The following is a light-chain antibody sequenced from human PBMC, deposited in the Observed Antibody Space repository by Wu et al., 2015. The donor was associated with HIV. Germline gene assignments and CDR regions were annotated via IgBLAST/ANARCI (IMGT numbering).Light chain of an antibody. CDR1: QAIRND. J-gene: IGKJ1*01. Sequence: AIQMTQFPSSLSPYVGDRVTITCRASQAIRNDVSWYQQRPGKAPKLLIYGASTLQTGVPSRFSGSGHGTDFSLTISSLQPEDSATYYCLQGYNLWTFGQGTKVEI. CDR3: LQGYNLWT. CDR2: GAS. V-gene: IGKV1-6*01.